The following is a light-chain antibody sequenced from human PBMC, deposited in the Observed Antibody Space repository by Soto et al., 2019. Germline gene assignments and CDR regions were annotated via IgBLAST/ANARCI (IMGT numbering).Light chain of an antibody. V-gene: IGKV3D-15*01. CDR2: DTS. CDR3: QQYNNWPPVYT. J-gene: IGKJ2*01. Sequence: EIVMTQSPATLSVSPWEGATLSCRASQSVGSKVAWYQQRPGQAHRLLIYDTSTRATGIAARFSGSGSGTEFTLTISSLQSEDFAGYYCQQYNNWPPVYTFGQGTKLEIK. CDR1: QSVGSK.